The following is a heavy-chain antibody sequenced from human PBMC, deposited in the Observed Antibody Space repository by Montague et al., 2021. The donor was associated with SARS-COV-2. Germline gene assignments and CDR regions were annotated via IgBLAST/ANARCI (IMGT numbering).Heavy chain of an antibody. J-gene: IGHJ4*02. D-gene: IGHD3-22*01. CDR3: ATIPLHYYDSSRYFDY. V-gene: IGHV1-24*01. CDR1: GNTLTELS. Sequence: SVKVSCKVSGNTLTELSMHWVRQAPGNGLEWMGGFDPEDGETVYAQKFQGRVTMTEDTSTDTAYVELSSLRSEDTAVYYFATIPLHYYDSSRYFDYWGQGTLVTVSS. CDR2: FDPEDGET.